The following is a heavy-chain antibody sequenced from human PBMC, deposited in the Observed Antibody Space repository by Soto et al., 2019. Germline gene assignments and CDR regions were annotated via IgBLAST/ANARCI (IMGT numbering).Heavy chain of an antibody. CDR1: GFTFSSYS. CDR2: ISSSSSYI. D-gene: IGHD2-21*01. J-gene: IGHJ4*02. CDR3: ARTVAGYYFDY. V-gene: IGHV3-21*01. Sequence: GGSLRLSCAASGFTFSSYSMNWVRQAPGKGLEWVSSISSSSSYIYYADSVKGRFTISRDNAKDSLYLQMNSLRAEDTAVYYCARTVAGYYFDYWGQGTLVTVSS.